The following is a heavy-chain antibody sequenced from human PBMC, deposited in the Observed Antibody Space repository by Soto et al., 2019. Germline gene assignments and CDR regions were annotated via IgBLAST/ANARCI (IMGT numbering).Heavy chain of an antibody. CDR2: INPNSGGT. CDR1: GYTFTGYY. J-gene: IGHJ6*03. V-gene: IGHV1-2*04. Sequence: ASVKVSCKASGYTFTGYYMHWVRHAPGQGLEWMGWINPNSGGTNYAQKFQGWVTMTRDTSISTAYMELSRLRSDDTAVYYCARDGRKYYYGSGSYSTHYYYYMDVWGKGTTVTVSS. D-gene: IGHD3-10*01. CDR3: ARDGRKYYYGSGSYSTHYYYYMDV.